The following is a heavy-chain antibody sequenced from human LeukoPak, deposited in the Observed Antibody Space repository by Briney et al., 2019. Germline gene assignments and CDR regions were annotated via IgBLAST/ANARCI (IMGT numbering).Heavy chain of an antibody. CDR2: ISGSGGST. V-gene: IGHV3-23*01. J-gene: IGHJ4*02. Sequence: GGSLRLSCAASGFTFSSYAMSWVRQAPGKGLEWVSAISGSGGSTYYADSVKGRFTISRDNSKNTLYLQMNSLRAEDTAVYYCYLYYDFWSGYRGPFFDCWGQETLVTVSS. CDR1: GFTFSSYA. D-gene: IGHD3-3*01. CDR3: YLYYDFWSGYRGPFFDC.